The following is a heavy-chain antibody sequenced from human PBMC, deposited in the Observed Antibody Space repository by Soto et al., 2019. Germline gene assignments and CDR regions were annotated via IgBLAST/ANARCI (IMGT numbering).Heavy chain of an antibody. Sequence: TSETLSLTCPVSGCSISSGVYYWSWIRQHPGKGLEWIGYIYYSGSTYYNPSLKSRVTISVDTSKNQFSLKLSSVTAADTAVYYCARARWFGELRHYYYGMDVWGQGTTVTVSS. CDR2: IYYSGST. D-gene: IGHD3-10*01. CDR1: GCSISSGVYY. V-gene: IGHV4-31*03. J-gene: IGHJ6*02. CDR3: ARARWFGELRHYYYGMDV.